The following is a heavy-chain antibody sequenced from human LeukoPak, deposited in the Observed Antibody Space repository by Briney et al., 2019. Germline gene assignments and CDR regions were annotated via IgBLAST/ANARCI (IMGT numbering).Heavy chain of an antibody. CDR3: ARGFEIFDY. V-gene: IGHV3-48*02. CDR2: ISRSSST. Sequence: GGSLRLSCAASGSTFSSYSLNWVRQAPGKGLEWVSYISRSSSTIYADSVKGRFTISRDNANNSLYLQMNSLRDDDTAVYYCARGFEIFDYWGQGTLVTVSS. D-gene: IGHD3-9*01. J-gene: IGHJ4*02. CDR1: GSTFSSYS.